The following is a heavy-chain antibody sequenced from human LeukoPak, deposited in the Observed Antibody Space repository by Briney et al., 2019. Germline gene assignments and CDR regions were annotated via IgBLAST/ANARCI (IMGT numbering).Heavy chain of an antibody. CDR1: GYTLTELS. J-gene: IGHJ1*01. CDR3: ARDFRVGALDAEYFQH. D-gene: IGHD1-26*01. V-gene: IGHV1-24*01. CDR2: FEPEDGET. Sequence: ASVKVSCKVSGYTLTELSMHWVRQAPGKGLEWMGGFEPEDGETIYAQKFQGRVTMTEDTSTDTAYMELSSLRSEDTAVYYCARDFRVGALDAEYFQHWGQGTLVTVSS.